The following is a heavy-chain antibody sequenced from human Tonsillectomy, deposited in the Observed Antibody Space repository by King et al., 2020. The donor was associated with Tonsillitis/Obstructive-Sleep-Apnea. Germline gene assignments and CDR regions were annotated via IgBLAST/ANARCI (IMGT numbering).Heavy chain of an antibody. D-gene: IGHD4-17*01. Sequence: HVQLVESGGGLVKPGGSLRLSCAASGFTFCYYYMNWIRQAPGKGLEWVSYNSRSSSYTNYADSGKGRFNISRDNAKNSLYLQMNSLRAEDTAVYYCARDGRGNGDYKIDYWGQGTLVTVTS. V-gene: IGHV3-11*05. J-gene: IGHJ4*02. CDR1: GFTFCYYY. CDR2: NSRSSSYT. CDR3: ARDGRGNGDYKIDY.